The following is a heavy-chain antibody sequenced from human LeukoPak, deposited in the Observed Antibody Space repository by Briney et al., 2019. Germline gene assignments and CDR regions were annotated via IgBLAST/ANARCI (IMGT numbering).Heavy chain of an antibody. V-gene: IGHV4-59*01. Sequence: KPSETLSLTCTVSGGSISSYYWSWIRQPPGKGLEWIGYIYYSGSTNYNPSLKSRVTISVDTSKNQFSLKLTSLTATDTAVYYCARLVGAHFDYWGQGTLVTVSS. D-gene: IGHD1-26*01. CDR1: GGSISSYY. J-gene: IGHJ4*02. CDR2: IYYSGST. CDR3: ARLVGAHFDY.